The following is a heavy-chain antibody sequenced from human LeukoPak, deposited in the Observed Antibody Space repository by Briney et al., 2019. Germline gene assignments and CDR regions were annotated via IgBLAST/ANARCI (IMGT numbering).Heavy chain of an antibody. CDR3: ARGAVRGVIITKRGYNWFDP. CDR2: ISYDGSSK. CDR1: GFTFSSYA. Sequence: GGSLRLSCAASGFTFSSYAMHWVRQAPGKGLEWVAVISYDGSSKYYADSVKGRFTISRDNSKNTLYLQMNSLRAEDTAVYYCARGAVRGVIITKRGYNWFDPWGQGTLVAVSS. J-gene: IGHJ5*02. V-gene: IGHV3-30*01. D-gene: IGHD3-10*01.